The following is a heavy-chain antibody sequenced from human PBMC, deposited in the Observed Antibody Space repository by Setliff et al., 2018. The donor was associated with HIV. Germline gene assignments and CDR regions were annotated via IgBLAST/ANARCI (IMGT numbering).Heavy chain of an antibody. Sequence: PWETLSLTCAVSGGSISSSNWWSWVRQPPGKGLEWIGEIYHSGSTNYNPSLKSRVTISVDKSKNQFSLKLSSVTAADTAVYYCGLAGGELLGYYYYGMDVWGQGTTVTVSS. CDR3: GLAGGELLGYYYYGMDV. V-gene: IGHV4-4*02. CDR1: GGSISSSNW. J-gene: IGHJ6*02. D-gene: IGHD1-26*01. CDR2: IYHSGST.